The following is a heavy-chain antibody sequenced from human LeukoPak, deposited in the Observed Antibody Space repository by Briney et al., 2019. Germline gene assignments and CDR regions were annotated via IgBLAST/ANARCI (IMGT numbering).Heavy chain of an antibody. Sequence: PGGSLRLSCAASGFTFSNYDMNWVRQAPGKEPEWVSAINDGGYNTYYADSVRGRFTISRDNAKNTLYLQMNSLRAEDTAVYYCAKKETVVSPGNYFDHWGQGTLVTVSS. CDR2: INDGGYNT. D-gene: IGHD4-23*01. V-gene: IGHV3-23*01. CDR3: AKKETVVSPGNYFDH. J-gene: IGHJ4*02. CDR1: GFTFSNYD.